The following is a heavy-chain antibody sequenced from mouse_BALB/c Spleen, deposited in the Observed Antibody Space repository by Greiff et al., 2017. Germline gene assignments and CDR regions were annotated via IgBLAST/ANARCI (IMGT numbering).Heavy chain of an antibody. CDR1: GYTFTSYV. D-gene: IGHD2-13*01. CDR2: INPYNDGT. V-gene: IGHV1-14*01. J-gene: IGHJ3*01. CDR3: TRGEVPWFAY. Sequence: VQLQQSGPELLKPWASVKMSCKASGYTFTSYVMHWVKQKPGQGLEWIGYINPYNDGTKYNEKFKSKATLTVDKSSSTAYMQLSSLTSEDSAVYYCTRGEVPWFAYWGQGTLVTVSA.